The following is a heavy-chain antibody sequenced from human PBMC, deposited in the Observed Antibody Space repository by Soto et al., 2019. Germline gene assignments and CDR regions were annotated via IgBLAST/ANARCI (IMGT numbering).Heavy chain of an antibody. CDR3: VRPNFGALTHFDF. CDR2: IFPGDSDT. J-gene: IGHJ4*02. D-gene: IGHD3-16*01. V-gene: IGHV5-51*01. CDR1: GYTFTNYW. Sequence: GESLKISCKAIGYTFTNYWIGWVRQTPGKGLEWMGIIFPGDSDTRYNPSFEGQVTVSADESISTAYLQWNTLKASDAAMYYCVRPNFGALTHFDFWGQGTLVTVSS.